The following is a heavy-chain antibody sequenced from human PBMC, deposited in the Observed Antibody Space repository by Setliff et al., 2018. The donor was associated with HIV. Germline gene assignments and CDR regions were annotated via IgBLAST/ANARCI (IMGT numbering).Heavy chain of an antibody. CDR2: ISAYNGNT. D-gene: IGHD5-12*01. CDR3: ARDRWLQSPHDAFDI. CDR1: GYTFTSYG. J-gene: IGHJ3*02. Sequence: ASVKVSCKASGYTFTSYGISWVRQAPGQGLEWMGWISAYNGNTNYAQKLQGRVTMTTDTSTSTAYMELRSLRSDDTAVYYCARDRWLQSPHDAFDIWGQGTMVTVSS. V-gene: IGHV1-18*01.